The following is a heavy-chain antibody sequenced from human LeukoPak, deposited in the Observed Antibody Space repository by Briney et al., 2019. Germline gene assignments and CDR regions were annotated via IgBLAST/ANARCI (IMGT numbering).Heavy chain of an antibody. D-gene: IGHD3-3*01. CDR2: IYYSGST. J-gene: IGHJ4*02. Sequence: SETLSLTCTVSGGSIRSYYWSWIRQPPGKGLEWIGYIYYSGSTNYNPSLKSRVTISVDTSKNQFSLKVSSVTAADTAVYYCARVKRIFGVVNYFDFWGQGTLVTVSS. CDR3: ARVKRIFGVVNYFDF. V-gene: IGHV4-59*01. CDR1: GGSIRSYY.